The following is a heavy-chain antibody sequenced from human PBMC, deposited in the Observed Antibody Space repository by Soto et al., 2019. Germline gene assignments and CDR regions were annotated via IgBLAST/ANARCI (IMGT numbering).Heavy chain of an antibody. CDR2: ISSSSSYI. Sequence: GGSLRLSCAASGFTFSSYSMNWVRQAPGKGLELVSSISSSSSYIYYADSVKGRFTISRDNAKNSLYLQMNSLRAEDTAVYYCARDSVTVTDLPYYFDYWGQGTLVTVSS. J-gene: IGHJ4*02. V-gene: IGHV3-21*01. CDR1: GFTFSSYS. D-gene: IGHD4-17*01. CDR3: ARDSVTVTDLPYYFDY.